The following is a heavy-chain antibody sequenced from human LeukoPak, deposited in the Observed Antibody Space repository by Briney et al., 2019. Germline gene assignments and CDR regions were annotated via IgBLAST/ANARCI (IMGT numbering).Heavy chain of an antibody. J-gene: IGHJ6*02. Sequence: ASVKVSWKASGYTFSTYTISWVRQAPGQGLEWLGWISAYNGNTYYAQRLQGRVTMTTDTSTTTAYMELKSLTSDDTAVYFCARGPHHFYGMDVWGQGTTVTVSS. D-gene: IGHD2/OR15-2a*01. CDR1: GYTFSTYT. CDR2: ISAYNGNT. V-gene: IGHV1-18*04. CDR3: ARGPHHFYGMDV.